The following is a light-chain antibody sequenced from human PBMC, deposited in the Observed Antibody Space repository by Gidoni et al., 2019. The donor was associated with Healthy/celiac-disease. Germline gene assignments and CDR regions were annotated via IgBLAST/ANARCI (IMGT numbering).Light chain of an antibody. V-gene: IGKV1-9*01. J-gene: IGKJ3*01. CDR3: QQLNSYLT. CDR2: AAS. CDR1: QGISSY. Sequence: DIQSTQSPSFLSASVGDRVTNTCRPSQGISSYLAWYQQKPGNAPKLLIYAASTLQSGVPPRFSGSGSGTEFTLTISRLQPEDFATYYCQQLNSYLTFGPGTKVDIK.